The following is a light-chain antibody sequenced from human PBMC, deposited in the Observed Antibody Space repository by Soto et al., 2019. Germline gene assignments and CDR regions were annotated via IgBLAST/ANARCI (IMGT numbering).Light chain of an antibody. Sequence: EIVLTQSPGTLSLSPGERATLSCRASQSISSNYLAWYQQKPGQAPRLLIYRASSRATGIPDRFSGSGSGTDFTLTISRLEPEDFAVYFCHQFGTSYTFGQGTKVDTK. J-gene: IGKJ1*01. CDR2: RAS. CDR1: QSISSNY. V-gene: IGKV3-20*01. CDR3: HQFGTSYT.